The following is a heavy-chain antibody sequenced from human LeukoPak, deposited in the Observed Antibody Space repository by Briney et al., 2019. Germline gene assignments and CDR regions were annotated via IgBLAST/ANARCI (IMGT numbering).Heavy chain of an antibody. D-gene: IGHD3-22*01. Sequence: QPGRSLRLSCAASGFTFDDYAMHWVRQAPGKGLEWVSGISWNSGSIGYADSVKGRFTISRDNAKNSLYLQMNSLRAEDTVLYYCAKSTAKYYYDSSGYYSIWGQGTLVTVPS. CDR1: GFTFDDYA. CDR3: AKSTAKYYYDSSGYYSI. CDR2: ISWNSGSI. V-gene: IGHV3-9*01. J-gene: IGHJ4*02.